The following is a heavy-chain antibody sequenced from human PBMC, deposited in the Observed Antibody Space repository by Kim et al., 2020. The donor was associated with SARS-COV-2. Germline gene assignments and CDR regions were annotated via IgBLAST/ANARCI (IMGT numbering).Heavy chain of an antibody. CDR2: GGTT. D-gene: IGHD7-27*01. CDR3: TTGLGRAGY. J-gene: IGHJ4*02. Sequence: GGTTDYAAPVKGRLTISRDDTKNTLYLQMNSLKTEDTAVYYCTTGLGRAGYWGQGTLVTVSS. V-gene: IGHV3-15*01.